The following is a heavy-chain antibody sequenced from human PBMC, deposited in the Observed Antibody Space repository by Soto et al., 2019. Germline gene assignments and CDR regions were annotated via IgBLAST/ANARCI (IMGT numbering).Heavy chain of an antibody. Sequence: PSETLSLTCAVYGGSFSGYYWSWIRQPPGKGLEWIGEINHSGSTNYNPSLKSRVTISVDTSKNQFSLKLSSVTAADTAVYYCARCTRVSNDILTGYYQIGYYFDYWGQGTLVTVSS. J-gene: IGHJ4*02. V-gene: IGHV4-34*01. CDR3: ARCTRVSNDILTGYYQIGYYFDY. CDR1: GGSFSGYY. D-gene: IGHD3-9*01. CDR2: INHSGST.